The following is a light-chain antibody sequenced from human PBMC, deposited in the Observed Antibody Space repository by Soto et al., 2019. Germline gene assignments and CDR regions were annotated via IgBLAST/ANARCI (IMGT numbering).Light chain of an antibody. CDR3: PQYGSSLFT. J-gene: IGKJ3*01. CDR2: GTS. CDR1: QSVSSKY. V-gene: IGKV3-20*01. Sequence: DIVLTQSPGTLSLSPGERATLSCRASQSVSSKYLAWYQQKPGQPPRVLIYGTSIRATGIPERFSGGGSGTDFTLTITRLESEDFAVYYCPQYGSSLFTFGPGTKVDF.